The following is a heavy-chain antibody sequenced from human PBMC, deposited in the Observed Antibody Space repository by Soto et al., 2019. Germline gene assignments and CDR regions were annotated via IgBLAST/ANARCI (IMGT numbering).Heavy chain of an antibody. V-gene: IGHV2-5*02. J-gene: IGHJ4*02. D-gene: IGHD3-10*01. Sequence: QITLTESGPPLVKPTQTLTLTCTFSGFSLTTTGVGVGWIRQPPVKALEWLALLYGDGNSRYSPSPKSRLTITKDTPKHQVVLTMTNMAPVDTATYYCVHNSRPYYHSSGSNPPVAYWGQGTLVTVSS. CDR2: LYGDGNS. CDR3: VHNSRPYYHSSGSNPPVAY. CDR1: GFSLTTTGVG.